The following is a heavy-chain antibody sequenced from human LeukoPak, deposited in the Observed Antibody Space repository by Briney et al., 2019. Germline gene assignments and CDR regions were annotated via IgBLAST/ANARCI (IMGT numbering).Heavy chain of an antibody. Sequence: SETLSLTCTVSGGSISSGSYYWSWIRQPAGKGLEWIGRIYTSGSTNYNPSLKSRVTISVDTSKNQFSLKLSSVTAADTAVYYCARAVGGNSFDYWGQGTLVTVSS. J-gene: IGHJ4*02. CDR2: IYTSGST. CDR1: GGSISSGSYY. CDR3: ARAVGGNSFDY. D-gene: IGHD4-23*01. V-gene: IGHV4-61*02.